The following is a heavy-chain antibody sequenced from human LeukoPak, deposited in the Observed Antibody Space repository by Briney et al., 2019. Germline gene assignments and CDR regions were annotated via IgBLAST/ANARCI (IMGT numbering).Heavy chain of an antibody. J-gene: IGHJ3*02. D-gene: IGHD4-23*01. CDR1: GGSISSYY. V-gene: IGHV4-4*07. Sequence: SETLSLTCTVSGGSISSYYWSWIRQPAGEGLEWIGRIYTSGSTNYNPSLKSRVTMSVDTSKNQFSLKLSSVTAADTAVYYCARDFYGGNHPDAFDIWGQGTMVTGSS. CDR2: IYTSGST. CDR3: ARDFYGGNHPDAFDI.